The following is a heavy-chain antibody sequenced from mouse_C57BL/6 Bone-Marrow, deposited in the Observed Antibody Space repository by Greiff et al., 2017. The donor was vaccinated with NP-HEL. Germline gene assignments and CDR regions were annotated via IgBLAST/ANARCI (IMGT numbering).Heavy chain of an antibody. Sequence: QVQLQQPGAELVMPGASVKLSCKASGYTFTSYWLHWVKQRPGQGLEWIGEIDPSDSYTNYNQKFKGKSTLTVDKSSSTDYMQLSSLTSEDSAVYYCARSLDYGSSSFAYWGQGTLVTVSA. V-gene: IGHV1-69*01. J-gene: IGHJ3*01. D-gene: IGHD1-1*01. CDR2: IDPSDSYT. CDR3: ARSLDYGSSSFAY. CDR1: GYTFTSYW.